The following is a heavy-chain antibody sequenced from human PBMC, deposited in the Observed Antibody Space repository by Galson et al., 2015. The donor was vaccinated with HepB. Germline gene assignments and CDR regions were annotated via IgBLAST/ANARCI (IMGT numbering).Heavy chain of an antibody. V-gene: IGHV3-30*18. D-gene: IGHD2-21*02. CDR3: AKDGGAYCGGDCYSADY. CDR1: GFTFSSYG. Sequence: SLRLSCAASGFTFSSYGMHWVRQAPGKGLEWVAVISYDGSNKYYADSVKGRFTISRDNSKNTLYLQMNSLRAEDTAVYYCAKDGGAYCGGDCYSADYWGQGTLVTISS. J-gene: IGHJ4*02. CDR2: ISYDGSNK.